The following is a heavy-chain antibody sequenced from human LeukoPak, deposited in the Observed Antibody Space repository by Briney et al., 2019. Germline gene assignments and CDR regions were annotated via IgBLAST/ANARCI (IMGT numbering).Heavy chain of an antibody. CDR2: ISGSGGST. J-gene: IGHJ4*02. CDR1: GFTFSSYA. V-gene: IGHV3-23*01. D-gene: IGHD3-22*01. CDR3: ANNYEYYYDPWDERLDY. Sequence: GGSLRLSCAASGFTFSSYAMSWVRQAPGKGLEWVSAISGSGGSTYYADSVKGRFTISRDNSKNTLYLQMNSLRAEDTAVYYCANNYEYYYDPWDERLDYWGQGTLVTVSS.